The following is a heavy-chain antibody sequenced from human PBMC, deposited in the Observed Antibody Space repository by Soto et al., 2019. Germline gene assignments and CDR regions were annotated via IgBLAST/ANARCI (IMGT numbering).Heavy chain of an antibody. D-gene: IGHD3-3*01. CDR2: IYYSGST. CDR1: GGSISSYY. Sequence: SETLSLTCTVSGGSISSYYWSWIRQPPGKGLEWIGYIYYSGSTNYNPSLKSRVTISVDTSKNQFSLKLSSVTAADTAVYYCARVSGSGGPGDFWSGFDYWGQGTLVTVSS. V-gene: IGHV4-59*01. J-gene: IGHJ4*02. CDR3: ARVSGSGGPGDFWSGFDY.